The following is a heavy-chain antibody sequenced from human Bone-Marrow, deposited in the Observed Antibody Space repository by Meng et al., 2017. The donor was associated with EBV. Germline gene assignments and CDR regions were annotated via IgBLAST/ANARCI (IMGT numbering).Heavy chain of an antibody. J-gene: IGHJ4*02. CDR1: GGTFRSDA. D-gene: IGHD3-10*01. CDR3: ASESGRGFTPDY. Sequence: QGRLVQSGSEVKKPGSSVKVSCRTSGGTFRSDAVSWVRQAPGQGLEWMGGLIPMSDAPHYAQKFQGRVTITADESTSTHYMDLSGLRSDDTALYYCASESGRGFTPDYWGQGTLVTVSS. CDR2: LIPMSDAP. V-gene: IGHV1-69*01.